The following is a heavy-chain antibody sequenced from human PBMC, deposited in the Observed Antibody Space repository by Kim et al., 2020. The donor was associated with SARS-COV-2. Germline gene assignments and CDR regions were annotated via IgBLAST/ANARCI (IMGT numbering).Heavy chain of an antibody. D-gene: IGHD3-3*01. CDR3: AKDPFYDFWSGYYFDY. CDR2: ISGSGGST. J-gene: IGHJ4*02. Sequence: GGSLRLSCAASGFTFSSYALSWVRQAPGKGLEWVSTISGSGGSTYYADSAKGRFTISRANSKNTLYLQMNSLRAEDTAVYYCAKDPFYDFWSGYYFDYWGQGTLVTVSS. CDR1: GFTFSSYA. V-gene: IGHV3-23*01.